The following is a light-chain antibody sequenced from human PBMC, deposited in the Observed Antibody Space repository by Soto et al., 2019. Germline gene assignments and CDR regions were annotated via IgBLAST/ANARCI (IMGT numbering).Light chain of an antibody. CDR3: QQHGTSPIT. Sequence: EIVLTQSPDTLSLSPGERVTLSCRASQTVTRNYLAWHQQKPGQTPRLLVYGASSRATGIPDRFSGSGSGTDFTLTISRLEPEDFAVYYCQQHGTSPITFGQGTRLENK. CDR2: GAS. CDR1: QTVTRNY. J-gene: IGKJ5*01. V-gene: IGKV3-20*01.